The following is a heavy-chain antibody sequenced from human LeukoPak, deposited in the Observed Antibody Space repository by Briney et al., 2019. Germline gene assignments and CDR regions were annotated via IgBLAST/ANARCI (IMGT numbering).Heavy chain of an antibody. CDR2: INPSGGST. V-gene: IGHV1-46*01. J-gene: IGHJ6*02. D-gene: IGHD3-22*01. CDR3: ARASYYYDSSGYTYYYGMDV. Sequence: ASVKVSCKASGYTFTSYYMHWVRQAPGQGLEWMGIINPSGGSTSYAQKFQGRVTMTRDTSTSTVYMELSSLRSEDTAVYYCARASYYYDSSGYTYYYGMDVWGQGTTVTVSS. CDR1: GYTFTSYY.